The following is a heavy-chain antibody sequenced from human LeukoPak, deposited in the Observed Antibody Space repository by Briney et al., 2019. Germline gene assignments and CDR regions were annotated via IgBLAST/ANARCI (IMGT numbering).Heavy chain of an antibody. CDR3: ASRQQLPNNFDY. V-gene: IGHV1-69*04. CDR2: IIPILGIA. Sequence: GASVKVSCKASGGTFSSYAISWVRQAPGQGLEWMGRIIPILGIANYAQKSQGRVTITADKSTSTAYMELSSLRSEDTAVYYCASRQQLPNNFDYWGQGTLVTVSS. J-gene: IGHJ4*02. D-gene: IGHD6-13*01. CDR1: GGTFSSYA.